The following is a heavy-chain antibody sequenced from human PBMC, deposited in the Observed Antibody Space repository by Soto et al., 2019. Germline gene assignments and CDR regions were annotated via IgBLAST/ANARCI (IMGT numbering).Heavy chain of an antibody. Sequence: AGGSLRLSCAASGFTVSSNYMTWVRQAPGRGLEWVSVIFAAGDTYYADSVKGRFTISRDNSKNTLFLQMNSLRAEDTAIYYCARVEMSTIGFDYWGQGTLVTVSS. CDR3: ARVEMSTIGFDY. CDR2: IFAAGDT. J-gene: IGHJ4*02. CDR1: GFTVSSNY. V-gene: IGHV3-53*01.